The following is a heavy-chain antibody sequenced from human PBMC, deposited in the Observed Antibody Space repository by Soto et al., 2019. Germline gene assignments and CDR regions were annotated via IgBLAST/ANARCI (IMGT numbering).Heavy chain of an antibody. V-gene: IGHV3-23*01. Sequence: GGSLRLSCAASGFNFKSYDMFWVRQAPGKGPGWVSFVSTSGGRTEYADFVRGRFTISRDNAENTLSLQMNSLAVDDTAVYYCVRKGYETGWYYDQWGQGTLVTVSS. D-gene: IGHD6-19*01. CDR1: GFNFKSYD. CDR3: VRKGYETGWYYDQ. J-gene: IGHJ4*02. CDR2: VSTSGGRT.